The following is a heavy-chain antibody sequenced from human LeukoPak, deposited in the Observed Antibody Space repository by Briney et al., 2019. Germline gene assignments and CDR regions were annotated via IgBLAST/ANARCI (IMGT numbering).Heavy chain of an antibody. Sequence: GGSLRLSCAASGFTFSSYGMHWVRQAPGKGLEWVAVISYDGSNKYYADSVKGRFTISRDNSKNTLYLQMNSLRAEDTAVYYCARFRWELYGMDVWGQGTTVTVSS. D-gene: IGHD1-26*01. CDR3: ARFRWELYGMDV. V-gene: IGHV3-30*19. CDR1: GFTFSSYG. J-gene: IGHJ6*02. CDR2: ISYDGSNK.